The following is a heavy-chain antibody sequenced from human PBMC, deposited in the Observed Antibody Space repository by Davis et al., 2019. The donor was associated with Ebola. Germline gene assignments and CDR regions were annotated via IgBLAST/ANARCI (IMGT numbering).Heavy chain of an antibody. J-gene: IGHJ6*04. CDR1: GYTFTSYA. V-gene: IGHV1-3*01. Sequence: ASVKVSCKASGYTFTSYAMHWVRQAPGQRLEWMGWINAGNGNTKYSQKFQGRVTITRDTSASTAYMELRSLRSNYTAVYYCATEDIIMVRGVTYYYGMDVWGKETTVTVSS. D-gene: IGHD3-10*01. CDR2: INAGNGNT. CDR3: ATEDIIMVRGVTYYYGMDV.